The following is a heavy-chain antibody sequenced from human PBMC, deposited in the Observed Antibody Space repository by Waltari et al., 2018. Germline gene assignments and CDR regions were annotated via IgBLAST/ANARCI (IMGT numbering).Heavy chain of an antibody. CDR3: ATEVATTRCYYDYGMDV. CDR1: GYTITDYY. V-gene: IGHV1-69-2*01. Sequence: EVPLVQSGAEVKRPGATVKLSCQASGYTITDYYMNWVQQASGEGLEWMGLVRPEDGETIQAEKFHDRVTITADTSTDTDNMELSSLRSEDTAVDYGATEVATTRCYYDYGMDVWGQGTTVTVSS. CDR2: VRPEDGET. J-gene: IGHJ6*02. D-gene: IGHD2-21*02.